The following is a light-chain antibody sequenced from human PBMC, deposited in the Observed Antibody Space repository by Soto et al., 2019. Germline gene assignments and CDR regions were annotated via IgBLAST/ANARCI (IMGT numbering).Light chain of an antibody. CDR1: QSVSSSY. J-gene: IGKJ4*01. CDR2: GAS. V-gene: IGKV3-20*01. CDR3: QQYSSSPGLT. Sequence: EIVLTQSPGTLSLSPGERATLSCRASQSVSSSYLAWYQQKPGQAPRLLIYGASSRATGIPDRFSGSGSGTDFTLTISRLEPEDFAVYYCQQYSSSPGLTFGGGTKVKIK.